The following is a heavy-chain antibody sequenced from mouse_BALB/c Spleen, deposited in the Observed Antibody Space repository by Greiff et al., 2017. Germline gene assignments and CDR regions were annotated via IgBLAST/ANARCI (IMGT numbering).Heavy chain of an antibody. V-gene: IGHV5-17*02. CDR1: GFTFSSFG. J-gene: IGHJ3*01. Sequence: EVKVVESGGGLVQPGGSRKLSCAASGFTFSSFGMHWVRQAPEKGLEWVAYISSGSSTIYYADTVKGRFTISRDNPKNTLFLQMTSLRSEDTAMYYCARNTATFAYWGQGTLVTVSA. CDR3: ARNTATFAY. CDR2: ISSGSSTI. D-gene: IGHD1-2*01.